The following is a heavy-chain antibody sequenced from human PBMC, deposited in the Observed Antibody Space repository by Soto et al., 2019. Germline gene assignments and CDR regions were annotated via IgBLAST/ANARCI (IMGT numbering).Heavy chain of an antibody. D-gene: IGHD3-22*01. CDR2: TYYNGNA. V-gene: IGHV4-39*01. CDR3: ARHFVAVVIKGWGY. J-gene: IGHJ4*02. Sequence: PSETLSLTCTVSGGSFSPNYWDWLRQPPGKGLEWIGTTYYNGNAYYNPSLKSRVTMSVDTSKNQFSLKLISVTAADTAVYYCARHFVAVVIKGWGYWGQGTLVTV. CDR1: GGSFSPNY.